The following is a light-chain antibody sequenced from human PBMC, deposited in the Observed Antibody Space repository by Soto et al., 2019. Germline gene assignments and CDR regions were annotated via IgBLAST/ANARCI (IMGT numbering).Light chain of an antibody. J-gene: IGKJ1*01. CDR3: QQSYTTPRT. Sequence: DIQMTQSPSSLSASVGDRVSVTCRASQSISTFLNWYQQRPGEAPKLLIYAASSLQSGVPSRFSVSGSGADFTLTIGSLQPEDFATYSCQQSYTTPRTFGQGTKVEVK. V-gene: IGKV1-39*01. CDR1: QSISTF. CDR2: AAS.